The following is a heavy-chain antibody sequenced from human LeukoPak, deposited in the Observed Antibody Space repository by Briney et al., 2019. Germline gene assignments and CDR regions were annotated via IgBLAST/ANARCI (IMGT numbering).Heavy chain of an antibody. Sequence: PGGSLRLSCAASGFTFSSYWMSWVRQAPEKGLEWVANIKQDGSEKNYVDSVKGRFTISRDNAKNSLHLQMNSLRAEDTAVYYCAKSLWPEDYWGQGTLVTVSS. J-gene: IGHJ4*02. D-gene: IGHD3-10*01. CDR3: AKSLWPEDY. CDR2: IKQDGSEK. CDR1: GFTFSSYW. V-gene: IGHV3-7*01.